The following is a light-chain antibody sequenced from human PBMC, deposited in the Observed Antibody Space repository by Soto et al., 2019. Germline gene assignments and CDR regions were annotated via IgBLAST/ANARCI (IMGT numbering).Light chain of an antibody. Sequence: EIVLTQSPAILSLSPGQRAALSCRASQAVSSSYFAWYQQKLGQAPRLLIHGASSRATGIPDRFSGSGSGTDFTLTITRREPEDFEVYYCQQYGSSPITFGGGTKVEFK. CDR1: QAVSSSY. CDR3: QQYGSSPIT. J-gene: IGKJ4*01. V-gene: IGKV3-20*01. CDR2: GAS.